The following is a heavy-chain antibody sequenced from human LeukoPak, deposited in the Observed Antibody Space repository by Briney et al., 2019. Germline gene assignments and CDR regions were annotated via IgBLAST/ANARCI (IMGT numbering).Heavy chain of an antibody. V-gene: IGHV3-43*02. Sequence: GGSLRLSCAASGFTFSSYSMNWVRHAPGKGLEWVSLISGDGTITYYADSVKGRFTISRDNSKNSLFLEMNSLRSEDTALYYCAKDTPLFYHYYGIDVWGQGTTVTVSS. CDR3: AKDTPLFYHYYGIDV. J-gene: IGHJ6*02. CDR2: ISGDGTIT. CDR1: GFTFSSYS.